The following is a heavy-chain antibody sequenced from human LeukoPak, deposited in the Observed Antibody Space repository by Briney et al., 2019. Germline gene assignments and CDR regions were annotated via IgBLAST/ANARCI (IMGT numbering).Heavy chain of an antibody. CDR3: ARDFDIVVVPAAPTGWFDP. Sequence: GGSLRLSCAASGFTFSSYAMHWVRQAPGKGLEWVAVISYDGSNKYYADSVKGRFTISRDNSKNTLYLQMNSLRAEDTAVYYCARDFDIVVVPAAPTGWFDPWGQGTLVTVSS. CDR1: GFTFSSYA. D-gene: IGHD2-2*01. J-gene: IGHJ5*02. CDR2: ISYDGSNK. V-gene: IGHV3-30-3*01.